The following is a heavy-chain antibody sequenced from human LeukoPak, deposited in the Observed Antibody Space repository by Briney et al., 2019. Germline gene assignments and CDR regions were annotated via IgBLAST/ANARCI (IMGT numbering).Heavy chain of an antibody. J-gene: IGHJ5*02. Sequence: APVKGSCKAFWYTLTRYYIHWVRQAPGQRVEWMGWINPNSGGTNYAQKFQGRVTMTRDTSISTAYMELSRLRSDDTAVYYCARAPSIVGATGWFDPWGQGTLVTVSS. CDR3: ARAPSIVGATGWFDP. D-gene: IGHD1-26*01. CDR2: INPNSGGT. CDR1: WYTLTRYY. V-gene: IGHV1-2*02.